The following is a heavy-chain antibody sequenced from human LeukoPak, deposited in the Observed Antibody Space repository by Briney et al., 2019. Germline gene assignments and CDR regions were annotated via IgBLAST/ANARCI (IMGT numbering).Heavy chain of an antibody. J-gene: IGHJ6*02. CDR1: GFTFGDYA. CDR3: TRGRYGNYYYGMDV. V-gene: IGHV3-49*04. D-gene: IGHD3-9*01. CDR2: IGSKAYGGTT. Sequence: PGESLRLSCSASGFTFGDYAMNWVRQAPGKGLEWVGFIGSKAYGGTTEYAASVRGRFTIPRDDSKIIAYLQMNSLKTEDTAVYYCTRGRYGNYYYGMDVWGQGTTVTVSS.